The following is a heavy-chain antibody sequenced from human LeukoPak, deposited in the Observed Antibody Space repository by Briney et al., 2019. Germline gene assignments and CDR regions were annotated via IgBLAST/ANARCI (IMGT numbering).Heavy chain of an antibody. CDR2: IIPILGIA. CDR1: GGTFSSYA. J-gene: IGHJ4*02. Sequence: SVKVSCKASGGTFSSYAISWVRQAPGQGLEWMGRIIPILGIANYGQKFQGRVTITADKSTSTAYMELSSLRSEDTAVYYCARDRLSIVATTSGYFDYWGQGTLVTVSS. CDR3: ARDRLSIVATTSGYFDY. D-gene: IGHD5-12*01. V-gene: IGHV1-69*04.